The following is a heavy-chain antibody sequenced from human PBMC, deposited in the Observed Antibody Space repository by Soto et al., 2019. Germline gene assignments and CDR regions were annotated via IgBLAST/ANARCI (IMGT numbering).Heavy chain of an antibody. CDR2: IKPNSGGT. D-gene: IGHD3-10*01. CDR1: GYTFTGYY. CDR3: ARDPAFGYYYGMDV. J-gene: IGHJ6*02. Sequence: ASVKVSCKASGYTFTGYYMHWVRQAPGQGLEWMGWIKPNSGGTNYAQKFQGWVTMTRDTSISTAYMELSRLRSDDTAVYYCARDPAFGYYYGMDVWGQGTTVTVSS. V-gene: IGHV1-2*04.